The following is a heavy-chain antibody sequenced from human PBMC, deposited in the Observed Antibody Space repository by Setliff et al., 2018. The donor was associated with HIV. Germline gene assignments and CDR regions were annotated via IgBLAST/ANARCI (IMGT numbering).Heavy chain of an antibody. CDR3: ARDLPPYNFWRGRWFDP. CDR2: INWNGGST. V-gene: IGHV3-20*04. D-gene: IGHD3-3*01. Sequence: PGGSLRLSCAASGFTFDDYGMSWVRQAPGKGLEWVSGINWNGGSTGYADSVKGRFTISRDNAKNSLYLQMNSLRAEDTALYYCARDLPPYNFWRGRWFDPWGQGTLVTVSS. CDR1: GFTFDDYG. J-gene: IGHJ5*02.